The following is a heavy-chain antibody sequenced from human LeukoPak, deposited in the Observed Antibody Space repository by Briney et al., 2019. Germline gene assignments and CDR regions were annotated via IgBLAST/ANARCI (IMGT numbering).Heavy chain of an antibody. CDR1: GFTFSDYY. J-gene: IGHJ4*02. CDR2: ISRSSSHT. CDR3: ARGGSGRALVNF. Sequence: GGSLRLSCAASGFTFSDYYMSWIRQAPGKGLEWVSYISRSSSHTNYADSVKGRFTISRDNAKNSLYLQMNSLRAEDTAVYYCARGGSGRALVNFWGQGTLVTVSS. D-gene: IGHD3-10*01. V-gene: IGHV3-11*06.